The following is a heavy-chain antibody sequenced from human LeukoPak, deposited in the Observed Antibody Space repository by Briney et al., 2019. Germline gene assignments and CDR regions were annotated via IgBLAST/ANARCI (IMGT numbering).Heavy chain of an antibody. Sequence: GGSLGLSCAASGFTFDSYGMNWVRQAPGKGLEWISSISSSSTYIYYADSVKGRFTISRDNAKNSLYLQMNSLRAEDTAVYYCARAYCSSTRCSYYFDSWGQGTLVTVSS. D-gene: IGHD2-2*01. J-gene: IGHJ4*02. V-gene: IGHV3-21*01. CDR2: ISSSSTYI. CDR3: ARAYCSSTRCSYYFDS. CDR1: GFTFDSYG.